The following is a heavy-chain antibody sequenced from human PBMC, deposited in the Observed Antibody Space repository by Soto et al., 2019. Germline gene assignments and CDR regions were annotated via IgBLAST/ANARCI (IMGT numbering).Heavy chain of an antibody. CDR2: ISYDGSNK. J-gene: IGHJ3*02. Sequence: PGGSLRLSCAASGFTFSSYGMHWVRQAPGKGLEWVAVISYDGSNKYYADSVKGRFTISRDNSKNTLYLQMNSLRAEDTAVYYCAKSKVYDSSGYYYSAFDIWGQGTMVTVSS. CDR1: GFTFSSYG. CDR3: AKSKVYDSSGYYYSAFDI. D-gene: IGHD3-22*01. V-gene: IGHV3-30*18.